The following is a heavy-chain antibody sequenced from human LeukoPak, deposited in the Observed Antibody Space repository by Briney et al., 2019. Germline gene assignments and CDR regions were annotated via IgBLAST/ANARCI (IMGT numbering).Heavy chain of an antibody. Sequence: PGGSLRLSCVASGFTFSTSRMNWVRQAPGKGLEWVSSISSGSNYIYNADSVKGRFTISRDNAKNSLYLQMNSLRAEDTAVYYCARDSAEYDFDYWGQGTLVTVSS. V-gene: IGHV3-21*01. CDR3: ARDSAEYDFDY. D-gene: IGHD3-3*01. J-gene: IGHJ4*02. CDR2: ISSGSNYI. CDR1: GFTFSTSR.